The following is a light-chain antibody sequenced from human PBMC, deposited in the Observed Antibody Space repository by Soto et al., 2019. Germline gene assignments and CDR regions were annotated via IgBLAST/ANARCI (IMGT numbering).Light chain of an antibody. J-gene: IGLJ2*01. CDR1: SSDIGGYNF. CDR2: DVN. CDR3: SSYKDSSTLVV. Sequence: QSALTQPASVSGAPGQSITISCTGTSSDIGGYNFVSWYQQHPGKAPKLLIFDVNSRPSGVSNRFSGSKSDNTASLTITGRQSEEEADYYCSSYKDSSTLVVFGGGTKLTVL. V-gene: IGLV2-14*01.